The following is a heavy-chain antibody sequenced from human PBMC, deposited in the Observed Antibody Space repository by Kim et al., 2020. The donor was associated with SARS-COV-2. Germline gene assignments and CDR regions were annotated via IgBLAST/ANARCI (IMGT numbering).Heavy chain of an antibody. Sequence: GGSLRLSCAASGFTVSSNYMSWVRQAPGKGLEWVSVIYSDGSTYYADSVKGRFTISRDNSKHTLYLQMNSLRAEDTAVYYCAKLTRHYNILTGYSPAYFDYWGQGTLVTVSS. J-gene: IGHJ4*02. CDR1: GFTVSSNY. CDR2: IYSDGST. D-gene: IGHD3-9*01. CDR3: AKLTRHYNILTGYSPAYFDY. V-gene: IGHV3-53*01.